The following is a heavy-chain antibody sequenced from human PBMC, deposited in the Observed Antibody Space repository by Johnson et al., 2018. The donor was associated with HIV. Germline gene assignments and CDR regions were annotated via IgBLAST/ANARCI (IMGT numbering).Heavy chain of an antibody. Sequence: VQLVESGGGVVQPGRSLRLYCAASEFTFSSYAMHWVRQAPGKGLEWVAVISYDGSKKYYADSVKGRVTISRDNSKNMLYLQMNSLRAEDTAVYYCARADITYSYYDSSGYYYHDAFDIWGQGTMVTVSS. V-gene: IGHV3-30*04. CDR2: ISYDGSKK. CDR1: EFTFSSYA. D-gene: IGHD3-22*01. J-gene: IGHJ3*02. CDR3: ARADITYSYYDSSGYYYHDAFDI.